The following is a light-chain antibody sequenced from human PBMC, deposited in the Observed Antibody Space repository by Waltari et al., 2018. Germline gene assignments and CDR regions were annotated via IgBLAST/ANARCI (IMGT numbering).Light chain of an antibody. CDR3: HHYGSSPFT. V-gene: IGKV3-20*01. Sequence: EIVLTQSPGTLSLSPGEKVTLSCRASQSIGLNYLAWYQQKPGQAPRLLIYGASSRATGIPDRFTGSESGTDFTLSISGVEPEDFAVYYCHHYGSSPFTFGQGTKLEI. CDR2: GAS. CDR1: QSIGLNY. J-gene: IGKJ2*01.